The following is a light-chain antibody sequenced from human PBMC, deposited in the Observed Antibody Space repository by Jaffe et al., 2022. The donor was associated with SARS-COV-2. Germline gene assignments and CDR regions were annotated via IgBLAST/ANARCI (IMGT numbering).Light chain of an antibody. CDR2: EVS. CDR3: SSYTSSGSWV. J-gene: IGLJ3*02. Sequence: QSALTQPASVSGSPGQSITISCTGTSSDVASYNYVSWYQQHPGKAPKLMIYEVSNRPSGVSYRFSGSKSGNTASLAISGLQAEDEADYYCSSYTSSGSWVFGGGTKVTVL. CDR1: SSDVASYNY. V-gene: IGLV2-14*01.